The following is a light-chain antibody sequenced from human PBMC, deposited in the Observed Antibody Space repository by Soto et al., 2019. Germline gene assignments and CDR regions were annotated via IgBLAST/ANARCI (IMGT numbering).Light chain of an antibody. V-gene: IGKV3-20*01. CDR2: GAS. Sequence: DIVLPQFPGPLSLSPGERSTLSCMASQSVSSSYLAWYQQKPGQAPRLLIYGASSRATGIPDRFSGSGSGTDFTLTISRLEPEDFAVYNCQQYGTSPPTFGQGTKVDIK. CDR3: QQYGTSPPT. J-gene: IGKJ1*01. CDR1: QSVSSSY.